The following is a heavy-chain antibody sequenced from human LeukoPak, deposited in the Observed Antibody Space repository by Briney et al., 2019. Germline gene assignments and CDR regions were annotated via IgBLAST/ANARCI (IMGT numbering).Heavy chain of an antibody. Sequence: SETLSLTCAVYGGSFSGYYWSWIRQPPGKGLEWIGSIYNSGNTYYSPSLKSRVTISVDTSKNQFSLKLSSVTAADTAVYYCARHIVGVTAFDYWGQGTLVTVSS. J-gene: IGHJ4*02. CDR3: ARHIVGVTAFDY. CDR1: GGSFSGYY. CDR2: IYNSGNT. V-gene: IGHV4-34*01. D-gene: IGHD1-26*01.